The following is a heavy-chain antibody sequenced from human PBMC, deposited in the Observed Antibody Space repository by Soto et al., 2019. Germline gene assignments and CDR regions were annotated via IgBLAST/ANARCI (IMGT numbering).Heavy chain of an antibody. Sequence: QVHLVESGGGVVQPGKSLRLSCAASGFTFNTFAMHWVRRAPGKGLEWLAFISYDGSNKYFADSVKGRFIISRDNSQNILYMQMNSLRPEDTAVYYCGRDLPRGITMIALELHYWGQGTLVPVSS. CDR1: GFTFNTFA. CDR2: ISYDGSNK. V-gene: IGHV3-30-3*01. J-gene: IGHJ4*02. D-gene: IGHD3-22*01. CDR3: GRDLPRGITMIALELHY.